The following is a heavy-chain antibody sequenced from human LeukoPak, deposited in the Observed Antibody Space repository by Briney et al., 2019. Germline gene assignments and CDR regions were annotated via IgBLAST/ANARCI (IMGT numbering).Heavy chain of an antibody. CDR3: AKDQAEIVGATPNLDY. V-gene: IGHV3-23*01. J-gene: IGHJ4*02. CDR2: ISGSGGST. CDR1: GFTFSSYA. D-gene: IGHD1-26*01. Sequence: PGGSLRLSRAASGFTFSSYAMSWVRQAPGKGLEWVSAISGSGGSTYYADSVKGRFTISRDNSKNTLYLQMNSLRAEDTAVYYCAKDQAEIVGATPNLDYWGQGTLVTVSS.